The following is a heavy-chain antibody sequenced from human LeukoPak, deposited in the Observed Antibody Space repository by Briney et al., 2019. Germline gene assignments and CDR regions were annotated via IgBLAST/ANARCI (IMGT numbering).Heavy chain of an antibody. Sequence: PSETLSLTCTVSGGSISSYYWSWIRQPPGRGLEWIGYIYYSGSTNYNPSLKSRVTISVDTSKNQFSLKLSSVTAADTAVYYCARGTPLTMVRGVIYFDYWGQGTLVTVSS. D-gene: IGHD3-10*01. J-gene: IGHJ4*02. CDR3: ARGTPLTMVRGVIYFDY. CDR2: IYYSGST. CDR1: GGSISSYY. V-gene: IGHV4-59*01.